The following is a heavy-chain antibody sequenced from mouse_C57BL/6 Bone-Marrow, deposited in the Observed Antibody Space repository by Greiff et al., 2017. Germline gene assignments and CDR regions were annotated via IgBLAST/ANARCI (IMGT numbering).Heavy chain of an antibody. D-gene: IGHD1-1*01. CDR2: ISSGGSYP. V-gene: IGHV5-6*01. CDR1: GFTFSSYG. CDR3: ARLYYYGSSWDY. Sequence: EVQGVESGGDLVKPGGSLKLSCAASGFTFSSYGMSWVRQTPDQRLEWVATISSGGSYPYYPDSVKGRFTISRDHAKKTLYLQMSSLKSEDTARYYCARLYYYGSSWDYWGQGTTLTVSS. J-gene: IGHJ2*01.